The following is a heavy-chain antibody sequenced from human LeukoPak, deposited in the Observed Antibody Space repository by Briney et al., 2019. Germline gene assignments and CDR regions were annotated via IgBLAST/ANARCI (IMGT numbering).Heavy chain of an antibody. CDR3: AREGYYDSSGYHLDY. D-gene: IGHD3-22*01. V-gene: IGHV3-48*03. J-gene: IGHJ4*02. CDR1: GFTFSSYE. Sequence: GVSLRLSCAASGFTFSSYEMNWVRQAPGKGLEWVSYISSSGSTIYYADSVKGRFTISRDNAKNSLYLQMNSLRAEDTAVYYCAREGYYDSSGYHLDYWGQGTLVTVSS. CDR2: ISSSGSTI.